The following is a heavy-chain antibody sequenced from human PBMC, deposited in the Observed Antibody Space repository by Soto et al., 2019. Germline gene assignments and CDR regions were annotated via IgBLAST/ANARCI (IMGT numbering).Heavy chain of an antibody. D-gene: IGHD3-16*01. CDR3: ARDSLGLDYYYGMDV. V-gene: IGHV1-18*04. CDR1: GYTFTSDG. J-gene: IGHJ6*02. Sequence: QVQLVQSGAEVKNPGASVKVSCEASGYTFTSDGISWVRQAPGQGLEWMGWINTHNGDTNYAQKFQGRVTMTRDTSTSTVYMELSSLRSEDTAVYYCARDSLGLDYYYGMDVWGQGTTVTVSS. CDR2: INTHNGDT.